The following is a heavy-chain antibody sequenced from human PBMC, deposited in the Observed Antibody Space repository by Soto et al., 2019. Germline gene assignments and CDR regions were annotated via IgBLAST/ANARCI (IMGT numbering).Heavy chain of an antibody. CDR3: AHIDPKILAAGGHGGFDF. CDR1: GFSVSSSGEG. Sequence: QITLKESGPTLVKPTQTLTLTCTVSGFSVSSSGEGVGWIRQPPGKALEWLALIFWDDDKRYSPSLKSRLTIAKDTSKHQVVLTLTNMDPVETATYYCAHIDPKILAAGGHGGFDFRGQGTLVTVSS. D-gene: IGHD2-8*02. J-gene: IGHJ4*02. V-gene: IGHV2-5*02. CDR2: IFWDDDK.